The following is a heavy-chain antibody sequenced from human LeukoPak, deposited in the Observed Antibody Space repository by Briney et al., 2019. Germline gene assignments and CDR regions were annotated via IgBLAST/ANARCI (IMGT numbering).Heavy chain of an antibody. CDR2: IFSNDEK. CDR1: GFSLSNARMG. Sequence: SGPVLVKPTETLTLTCTVSGFSLSNARMGVSWIRQPPGKALEWLAHIFSNDEKSYSTSLKSRLTISKDTSKSQGVLTMTNMDPVDTDTYCCARIGGEWGSYYPLIAFDIWGQGTMVTVSS. D-gene: IGHD1-26*01. CDR3: ARIGGEWGSYYPLIAFDI. V-gene: IGHV2-26*01. J-gene: IGHJ3*02.